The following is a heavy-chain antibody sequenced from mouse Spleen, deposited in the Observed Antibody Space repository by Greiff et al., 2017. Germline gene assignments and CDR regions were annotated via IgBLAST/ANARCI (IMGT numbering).Heavy chain of an antibody. CDR2: IYPGDGDT. V-gene: IGHV1-82*01. D-gene: IGHD2-4*01. CDR3: ARRYYDYAGAMDY. Sequence: VKLMESGPELVKPGASVKISCKASGYAFSSSWMNWVKQRPGKGLEWIGRIYPGDGDTNYNGKFKGKATLTADKSSSTAYMQLSSLTSEDSAVYYCARRYYDYAGAMDYWGQGTSVTVSS. J-gene: IGHJ4*01. CDR1: GYAFSSSW.